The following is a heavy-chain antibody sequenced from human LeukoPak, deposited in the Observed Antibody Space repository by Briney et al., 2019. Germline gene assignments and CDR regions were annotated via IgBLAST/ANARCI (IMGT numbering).Heavy chain of an antibody. J-gene: IGHJ5*02. Sequence: PSETLSLTCTVSGGSISSYYWSWIRQPPGKGLEWIGYIYYSGSTNYNPSLKSRVTISVDTSKNQFSLKLSSVTAADTAVYYCAGEGGGDYDFWSGYYTNWFDPWGQGTLVTVSS. CDR1: GGSISSYY. CDR2: IYYSGST. V-gene: IGHV4-59*01. D-gene: IGHD3-3*01. CDR3: AGEGGGDYDFWSGYYTNWFDP.